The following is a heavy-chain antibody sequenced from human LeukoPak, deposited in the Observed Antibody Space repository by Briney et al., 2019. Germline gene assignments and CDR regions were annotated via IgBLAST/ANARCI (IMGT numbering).Heavy chain of an antibody. D-gene: IGHD2-2*01. Sequence: ASVKVSCKASGYTFTGYYTHWVRQAPGQGLEWMGRINPNSGGTNYAQKFQGRVTMTRDTSISTAYMELSRLRSDDTAVYYCARDRRQGCSSTSCYAFDYWGQGTLVTVSS. V-gene: IGHV1-2*06. CDR1: GYTFTGYY. CDR2: INPNSGGT. J-gene: IGHJ4*02. CDR3: ARDRRQGCSSTSCYAFDY.